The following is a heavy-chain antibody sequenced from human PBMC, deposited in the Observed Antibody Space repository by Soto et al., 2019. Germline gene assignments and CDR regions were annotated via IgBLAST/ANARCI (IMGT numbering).Heavy chain of an antibody. CDR2: IWYDGSNK. Sequence: PGGSLRLSCAASGFTLSSYGMHWVRQAPGKGLEWVAVIWYDGSNKYYEDSVKGRFTISRDNSKNTLYLQMNSLRAEDTAVYYCARRRTRTYYDFWSGYYPYDYYYGMDVWGQGTTVTVSS. CDR1: GFTLSSYG. J-gene: IGHJ6*02. V-gene: IGHV3-33*01. D-gene: IGHD3-3*01. CDR3: ARRRTRTYYDFWSGYYPYDYYYGMDV.